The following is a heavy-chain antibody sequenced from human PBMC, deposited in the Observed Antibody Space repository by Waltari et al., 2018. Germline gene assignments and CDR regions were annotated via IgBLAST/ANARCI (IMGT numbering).Heavy chain of an antibody. V-gene: IGHV1-69*06. Sequence: QVQLVQSGAEVKKPGSSVKVSCKPSGGTFSSYAISRVRQAPGKGFEWMGGIIPIFGTANYAQKFQGRVTITADKSTSTAYMELSSLRSEDTAVYYCARGRVLRYFDWLLRSVAFDIWGQGTMVTVSS. J-gene: IGHJ3*02. CDR3: ARGRVLRYFDWLLRSVAFDI. D-gene: IGHD3-9*01. CDR1: GGTFSSYA. CDR2: IIPIFGTA.